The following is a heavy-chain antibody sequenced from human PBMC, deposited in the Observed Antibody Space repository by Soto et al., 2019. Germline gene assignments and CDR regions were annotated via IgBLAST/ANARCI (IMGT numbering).Heavy chain of an antibody. D-gene: IGHD5-12*01. J-gene: IGHJ4*02. CDR1: GYTFTSYH. Sequence: QVQLVQSGAEVTKPGASVRVSCKSSGYTFTSYHINWVRQATGQGLEWLGWMDPNNGDTDHAQKFQGRVTMTRDTSTNTAYMELSSLTSDDSAISYCARGVDEGLDFWGQGTLVTVS. CDR3: ARGVDEGLDF. CDR2: MDPNNGDT. V-gene: IGHV1-8*01.